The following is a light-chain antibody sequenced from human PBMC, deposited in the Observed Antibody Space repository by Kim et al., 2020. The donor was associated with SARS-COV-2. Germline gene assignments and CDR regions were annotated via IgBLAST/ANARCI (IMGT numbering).Light chain of an antibody. CDR1: QSITSG. J-gene: IGKJ4*01. V-gene: IGKV1-5*01. CDR3: QQHNGY. Sequence: TLSASVGDTVTITCRASQSITSGLAWYQQKPGKAPKLLIYAVSNLDSGVPSRFSGSGSGTQFTLTISSLQRDDFATYYCQQHNGYFGGGTKVDIK. CDR2: AVS.